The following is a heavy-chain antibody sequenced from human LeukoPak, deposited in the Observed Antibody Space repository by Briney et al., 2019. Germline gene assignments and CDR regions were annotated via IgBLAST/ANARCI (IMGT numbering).Heavy chain of an antibody. CDR2: MNPNSGNT. V-gene: IGHV1-8*01. CDR3: ARGWEWEQWPYYFDY. D-gene: IGHD6-19*01. CDR1: GYTFTSYD. Sequence: ASVKVSCKASGYTFTSYDINWVRQATGQGLEWMGWMNPNSGNTGYAQKFQGRVTMTRNTSISTAYVELSSLRSEDTAVYYCARGWEWEQWPYYFDYWGQGTLVTVSS. J-gene: IGHJ4*02.